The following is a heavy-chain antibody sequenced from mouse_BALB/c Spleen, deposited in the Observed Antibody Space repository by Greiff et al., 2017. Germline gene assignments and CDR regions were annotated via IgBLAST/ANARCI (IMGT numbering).Heavy chain of an antibody. Sequence: QVHVKQSGAELVKPGASVKLSCKASGYTFTSYYMYWVKQRPGQGLEWIGEINPSNGGTNFNEKFKSKATLTVDKSSSTAYMQLSSLTSEDSAVYYCTRYDYWGYAMDYWGQGTSVTVSS. CDR1: GYTFTSYY. D-gene: IGHD2-4*01. CDR3: TRYDYWGYAMDY. J-gene: IGHJ4*01. CDR2: INPSNGGT. V-gene: IGHV1S81*02.